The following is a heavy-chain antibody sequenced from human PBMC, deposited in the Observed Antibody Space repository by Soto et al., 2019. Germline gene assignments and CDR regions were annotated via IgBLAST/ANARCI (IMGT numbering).Heavy chain of an antibody. J-gene: IGHJ4*02. Sequence: QITLRESGPTLVNPTQTLTLTCSVSGFSLNTGGVNVGWVRQPPGKALEWLALIYWDDDKRFSPSLKSRPTINKYTSKNQVVLTVTNMCPVDTGTYYCVRGGAARPSFDSWGSGTLVAVSS. CDR3: VRGGAARPSFDS. V-gene: IGHV2-5*04. CDR2: IYWDDDK. CDR1: GFSLNTGGVN. D-gene: IGHD3-10*01.